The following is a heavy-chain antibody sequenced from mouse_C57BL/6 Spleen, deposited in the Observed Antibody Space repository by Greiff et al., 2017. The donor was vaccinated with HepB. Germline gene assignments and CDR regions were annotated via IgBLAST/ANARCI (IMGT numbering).Heavy chain of an antibody. Sequence: EVQLVESGGGLVKPGGSLKLSCAASGFTFSSYAMSWVRQTPEKRLEWVATISDGGSYTYYPDNVKGRFTISRDNAKNNLYLQMSHLKSEDTAMYYCARDAPIYDGYLYYFDYWGQGTTLTVSS. CDR2: ISDGGSYT. J-gene: IGHJ2*01. CDR1: GFTFSSYA. V-gene: IGHV5-4*01. CDR3: ARDAPIYDGYLYYFDY. D-gene: IGHD2-3*01.